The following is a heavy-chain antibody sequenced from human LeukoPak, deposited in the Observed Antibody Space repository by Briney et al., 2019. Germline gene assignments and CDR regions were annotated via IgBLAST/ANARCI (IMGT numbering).Heavy chain of an antibody. CDR1: GGSISTYY. Sequence: PSETLSLTCTVSGGSISTYYWSWIRQPPGKGLEWIGYVYYSGSTNYNPSLKSRVTISVDTSKNQFSLKLSSVTAADTAVYYCARDPEIGYYYDSSGHYYFDYWGQGTLVTVSS. CDR3: ARDPEIGYYYDSSGHYYFDY. CDR2: VYYSGST. D-gene: IGHD3-22*01. J-gene: IGHJ4*02. V-gene: IGHV4-59*12.